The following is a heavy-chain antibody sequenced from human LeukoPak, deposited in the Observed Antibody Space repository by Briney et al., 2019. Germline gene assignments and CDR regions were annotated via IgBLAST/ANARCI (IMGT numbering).Heavy chain of an antibody. CDR1: GFSFRTYE. D-gene: IGHD6-19*01. V-gene: IGHV3-48*03. J-gene: IGHJ5*02. CDR3: ARDVGFNNGWPA. CDR2: ISVGGSDE. Sequence: GGSLRLSCVASGFSFRTYEMHWVRQAPGKGLDWISYISVGGSDEDYAESVKGRYSISRDNAKNSLFLQMNSLRVEDTAVYYCARDVGFNNGWPAWGQGTLVTVSS.